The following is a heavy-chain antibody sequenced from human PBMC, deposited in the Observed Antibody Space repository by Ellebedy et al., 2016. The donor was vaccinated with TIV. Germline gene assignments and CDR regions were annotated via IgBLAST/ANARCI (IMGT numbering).Heavy chain of an antibody. CDR3: ARGREQWHRFDY. D-gene: IGHD6-19*01. Sequence: GSLRLSXAVYGGSFSGYYWSWIRQPPGKGLEWIGEINHSGSTNYNPSLKSRVTISVDTSKNQFSLKLSSVTAADMAVYYCARGREQWHRFDYWGQGTLVTVSS. J-gene: IGHJ4*02. V-gene: IGHV4-34*01. CDR2: INHSGST. CDR1: GGSFSGYY.